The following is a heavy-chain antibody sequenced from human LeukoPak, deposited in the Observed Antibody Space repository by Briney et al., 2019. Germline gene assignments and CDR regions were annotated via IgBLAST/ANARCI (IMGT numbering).Heavy chain of an antibody. CDR1: EFTFSTYW. V-gene: IGHV3-7*04. D-gene: IGHD6-13*01. CDR3: AREIPQQLVAMDV. Sequence: GGSLRLSCAASEFTFSTYWMSWVRQAPGKGLEWLANIKEDGTGKNHVDSVKGRFTISRDNAKNSLYLQMNGLRAEDTAVYYCAREIPQQLVAMDVWGQGTTVTVSS. J-gene: IGHJ6*02. CDR2: IKEDGTGK.